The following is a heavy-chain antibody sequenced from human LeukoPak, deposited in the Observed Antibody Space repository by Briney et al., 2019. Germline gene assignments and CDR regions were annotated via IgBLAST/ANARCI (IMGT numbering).Heavy chain of an antibody. J-gene: IGHJ6*03. D-gene: IGHD1-26*01. Sequence: GGSLRLSCAASGFTFSSYAMSWVRQAPGKGLEWVSAISGSGGSTYYADSVKGRFTISRDNSKNTLYLQMNSLRAEDTAVYYCAKSGSYYEYYYYYMDVWGKGTTVTVSS. CDR3: AKSGSYYEYYYYYMDV. CDR2: ISGSGGST. CDR1: GFTFSSYA. V-gene: IGHV3-23*01.